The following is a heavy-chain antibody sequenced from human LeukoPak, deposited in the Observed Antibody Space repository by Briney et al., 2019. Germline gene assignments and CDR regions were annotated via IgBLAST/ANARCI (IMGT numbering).Heavy chain of an antibody. Sequence: SETLSLTCTVSGGSMSSSTYYWGWIRQPPGKGLEWIGSIYPSGSTSSNPSLKSRVTISVDTSKNQFSLKLSSVTAADTAVYYCARHLGIQLWFLDYWGQGTLVTVSS. CDR1: GGSMSSSTYY. CDR2: IYPSGST. D-gene: IGHD5-18*01. J-gene: IGHJ4*02. V-gene: IGHV4-39*01. CDR3: ARHLGIQLWFLDY.